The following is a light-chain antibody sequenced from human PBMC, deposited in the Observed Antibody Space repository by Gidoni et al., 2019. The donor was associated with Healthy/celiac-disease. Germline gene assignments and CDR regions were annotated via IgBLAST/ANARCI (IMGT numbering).Light chain of an antibody. CDR2: EVS. J-gene: IGLJ1*01. CDR3: SSYAGSNNFV. CDR1: SSDVGGYNY. Sequence: QSALTQPPSASGSPGQSVTISCTGTSSDVGGYNYVSWYQQHPGKAPNLMIYEVSKRPSGVPDRFSGSKSGNTASLTVPGLQAEDEADYYCSSYAGSNNFVFGTGTKVTVL. V-gene: IGLV2-8*01.